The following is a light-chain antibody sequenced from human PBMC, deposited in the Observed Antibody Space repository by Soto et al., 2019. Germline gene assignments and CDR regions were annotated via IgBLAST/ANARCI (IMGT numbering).Light chain of an antibody. CDR3: QQYFDVPFT. Sequence: LGERATMNCKRSRSVLYKSNNKNHLAWYQQKPGQPPQLIIYWASTRESGVPERFSGSGSGTDFTLTISSLEAEDVAFYWCQQYFDVPFTFGGGTKVDIK. CDR2: WAS. CDR1: RSVLYKSNNKNH. V-gene: IGKV4-1*01. J-gene: IGKJ4*01.